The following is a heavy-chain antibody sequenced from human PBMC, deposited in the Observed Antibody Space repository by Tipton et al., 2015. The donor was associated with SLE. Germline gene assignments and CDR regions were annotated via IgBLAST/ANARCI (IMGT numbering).Heavy chain of an antibody. Sequence: TLSLTCTVSGGSISTSNYYWAWIRQSPGETLEWIGSVYFSGSTYNTPSVKSRVSISIDLSKNQFSLNLTSVTAADTAVYYCARRRSGQPQAFDYWVQGTLVTVSS. J-gene: IGHJ4*02. CDR3: ARRRSGQPQAFDY. CDR2: VYFSGST. D-gene: IGHD1-26*01. CDR1: GGSISTSNYY. V-gene: IGHV4-39*01.